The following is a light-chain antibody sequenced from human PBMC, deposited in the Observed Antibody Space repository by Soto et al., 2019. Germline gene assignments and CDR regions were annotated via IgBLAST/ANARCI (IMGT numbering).Light chain of an antibody. Sequence: DIQMTQSPSTLSGSVGDRVTITCRASQTISSWLAWYQQKPGKAPKLLIYDASSLESGVPSRFSGSGSGTDFTLTISSLQPEDFATYYCQQSYSTPPTFGQGTKVDIK. CDR3: QQSYSTPPT. J-gene: IGKJ1*01. CDR2: DAS. CDR1: QTISSW. V-gene: IGKV1-39*01.